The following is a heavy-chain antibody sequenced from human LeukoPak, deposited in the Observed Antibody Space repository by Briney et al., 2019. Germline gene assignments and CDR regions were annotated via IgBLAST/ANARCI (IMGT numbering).Heavy chain of an antibody. D-gene: IGHD3-10*01. CDR1: GGSISSYY. V-gene: IGHV4-59*01. CDR2: IYYSGST. Sequence: PSETLSLTCTVSGGSISSYYWSWIRQPPGKGLEWIGYIYYSGSTNYNPSLKSRVTISVDTSKNQFSLKLSSVTAADTAVYYCARTDVLLWFGELWGRGTLVTVSS. J-gene: IGHJ4*02. CDR3: ARTDVLLWFGEL.